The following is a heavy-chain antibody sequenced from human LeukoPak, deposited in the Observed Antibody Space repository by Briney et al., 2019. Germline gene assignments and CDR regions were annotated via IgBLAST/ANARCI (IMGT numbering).Heavy chain of an antibody. CDR3: ARHLGHRDWFDP. J-gene: IGHJ5*02. D-gene: IGHD5-24*01. V-gene: IGHV4-4*07. Sequence: PSETLSLTCTVSGGSISGYFWSWIRQPAGKGLEWIGRIYASGDTNYNPSLRSRLTMSLDTSKNQFSLKLTSVTAADTVVYYCARHLGHRDWFDPWGQGTLVTVSS. CDR2: IYASGDT. CDR1: GGSISGYF.